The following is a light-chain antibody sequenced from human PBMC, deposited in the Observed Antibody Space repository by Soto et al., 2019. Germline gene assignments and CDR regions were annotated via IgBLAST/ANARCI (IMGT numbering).Light chain of an antibody. CDR2: DVS. CDR3: SSYTSSSTYA. Sequence: QSALTQPPSVSGSPGQSVTISCTGTSSDVGSYNRVSWYQQPPGTAPKVMIYDVSNRPSGVPDRFSGSKSGNTASLTISGLQAEDESDYYCSSYTSSSTYAFGTGTKLTVL. J-gene: IGLJ1*01. V-gene: IGLV2-18*02. CDR1: SSDVGSYNR.